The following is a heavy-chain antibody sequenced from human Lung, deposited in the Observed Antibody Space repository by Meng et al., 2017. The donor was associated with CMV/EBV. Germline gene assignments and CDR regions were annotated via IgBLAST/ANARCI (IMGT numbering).Heavy chain of an antibody. D-gene: IGHD1-1*01. Sequence: GESLKISCAVSGVTVSGHHMSWVRQAPGKGLEWVSVIYSGGTTYYADSVKGRFTVSRDNYKNTLYLQMNSLRTEDTAMYYCAGWFRQVEYGGQGNLVNGAS. V-gene: IGHV3-66*02. CDR1: GVTVSGHH. J-gene: IGHJ4*02. CDR3: AGWFRQVEY. CDR2: IYSGGTT.